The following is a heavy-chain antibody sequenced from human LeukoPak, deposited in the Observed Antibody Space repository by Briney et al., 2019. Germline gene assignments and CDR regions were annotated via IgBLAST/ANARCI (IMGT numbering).Heavy chain of an antibody. Sequence: TSETLSLTCTVSGGSISSYYGSWIRQPAGKGLEWSGRIYTRGSTNYNPSRKGRVTMSVDTSKNQFSLKLSSVTAADTAVYYCASGSSIAAPADAFDIWGKGTMVTVSS. CDR1: GGSISSYY. CDR2: IYTRGST. V-gene: IGHV4-4*07. D-gene: IGHD6-6*01. J-gene: IGHJ3*02. CDR3: ASGSSIAAPADAFDI.